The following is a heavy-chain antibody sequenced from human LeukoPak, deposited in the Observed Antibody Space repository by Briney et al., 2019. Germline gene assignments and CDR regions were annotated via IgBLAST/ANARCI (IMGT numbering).Heavy chain of an antibody. Sequence: GGSLRLSCAASGFTFSNHWMHWVRQAPGKGLVWVSRINNHGSSTVYVDSVKGRFTISRDNSKNTLYLQMNSLRAEDTAVYYCAKDIAALYYYDSSGYGDYWGQGTLVTVSS. V-gene: IGHV3-74*01. CDR2: INNHGSST. J-gene: IGHJ4*02. CDR1: GFTFSNHW. CDR3: AKDIAALYYYDSSGYGDY. D-gene: IGHD3-22*01.